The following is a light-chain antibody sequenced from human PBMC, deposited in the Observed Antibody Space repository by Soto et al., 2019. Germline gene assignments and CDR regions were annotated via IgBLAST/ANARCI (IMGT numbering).Light chain of an antibody. J-gene: IGLJ2*01. CDR3: CSFASRELGV. V-gene: IGLV2-23*02. CDR2: EVS. Sequence: QSALTQPASVSGSPGQSITISCTGTSSDVGSYNLVSWYQQHPGKAPKLMIYEVSQRPSGVSDRFFGAKSGNTASLTISGLQAEDEADYFCCSFASRELGVFGGGTTLTVL. CDR1: SSDVGSYNL.